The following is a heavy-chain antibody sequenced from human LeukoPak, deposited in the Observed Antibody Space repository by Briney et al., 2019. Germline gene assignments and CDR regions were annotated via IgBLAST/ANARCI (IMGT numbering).Heavy chain of an antibody. J-gene: IGHJ4*02. CDR1: GFTLSSYW. CDR3: VRGNSVYGQEFDY. CDR2: INSDGSTT. V-gene: IGHV3-74*01. D-gene: IGHD5/OR15-5a*01. Sequence: GGSLRLSCAASGFTLSSYWMHWVRQAPGKGLVWVSLINSDGSTTTYADSVKGRFTISRDNAKNTLYLQMNSLRGEDTAVYYCVRGNSVYGQEFDYWGQGTLVTVSS.